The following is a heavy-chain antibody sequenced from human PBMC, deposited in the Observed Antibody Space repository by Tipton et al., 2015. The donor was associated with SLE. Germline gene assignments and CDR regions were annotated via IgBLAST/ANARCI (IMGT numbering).Heavy chain of an antibody. V-gene: IGHV4-4*08. CDR1: GGSISSYY. CDR2: IYTSGST. D-gene: IGHD1-26*01. Sequence: TLSLTCTVSGGSISSYYWSWIRQPPGKGLEWIGYIYTSGSTNYNPSLKSRVTISVDTSKNQFSLKLSSVTAADTAVYYCARVGRELKDYYYMDVWGKGTTVTVSS. J-gene: IGHJ6*03. CDR3: ARVGRELKDYYYMDV.